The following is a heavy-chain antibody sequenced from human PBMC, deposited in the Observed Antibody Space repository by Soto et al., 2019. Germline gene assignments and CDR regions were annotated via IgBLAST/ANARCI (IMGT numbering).Heavy chain of an antibody. CDR1: GYTFTGYY. CDR2: INPNSGGT. D-gene: IGHD3-10*01. J-gene: IGHJ3*02. Sequence: GASVKVSCKASGYTFTGYYMHWVLQAPGQGLEWMGWINPNSGGTNYAQKFQGWVTMTRDTSISTAYMELSRLRSDDTAVYYCARGGGYYGSGRAAFDIWGQGTMVTVSS. CDR3: ARGGGYYGSGRAAFDI. V-gene: IGHV1-2*04.